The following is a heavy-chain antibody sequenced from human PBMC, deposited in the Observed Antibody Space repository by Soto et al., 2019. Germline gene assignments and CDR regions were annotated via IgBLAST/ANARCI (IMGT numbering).Heavy chain of an antibody. Sequence: SETLSLTCIVSVGSFSSFCWSWIRQPPGKGLEWIGYICYSDITNYNPSLKSRVTISVDTTKNQFSLKLSSVTAADTAVYYCATGDYRNSGKNGHNDYWGRGPLVTAS. CDR3: ATGDYRNSGKNGHNDY. J-gene: IGHJ4*02. CDR2: ICYSDIT. CDR1: VGSFSSFC. D-gene: IGHD6-13*01. V-gene: IGHV4-59*01.